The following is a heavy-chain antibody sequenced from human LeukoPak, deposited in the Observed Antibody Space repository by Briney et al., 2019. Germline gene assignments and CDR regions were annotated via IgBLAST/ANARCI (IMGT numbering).Heavy chain of an antibody. J-gene: IGHJ4*02. CDR2: IYYSGGT. CDR3: ARDWELGY. Sequence: SETLSLTCTVPGGSVSSYYWNWIRQHPGKGLEWIGNIYYSGGTNYNPSLKTRVTISLDTSKNQFSLKLSSVTAADTAVYYCARDWELGYWGQGTLVTVSS. D-gene: IGHD1-26*01. V-gene: IGHV4-59*02. CDR1: GGSVSSYY.